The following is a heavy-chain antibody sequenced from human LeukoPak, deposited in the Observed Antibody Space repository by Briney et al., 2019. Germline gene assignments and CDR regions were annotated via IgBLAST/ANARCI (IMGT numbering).Heavy chain of an antibody. CDR2: ISWNSGYI. V-gene: IGHV3-9*01. CDR1: GFSFDDYA. CDR3: AKVRGTYSSGFFFDY. Sequence: PGGSLRLSCAASGFSFDDYAMHWVRQAPGKGLEWLSIISWNSGYIGYADSVKGRFTISRDNARNSLYLQMSSLRAEDTAFYYCAKVRGTYSSGFFFDYWGQGALVTVSS. J-gene: IGHJ4*02. D-gene: IGHD6-19*01.